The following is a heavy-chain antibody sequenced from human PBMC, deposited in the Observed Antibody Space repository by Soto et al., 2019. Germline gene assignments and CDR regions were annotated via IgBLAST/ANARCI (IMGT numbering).Heavy chain of an antibody. Sequence: GGSLRLSCAASGFTFSNYWMHWVRQGPGKGLVWVSAISGSGGSTYYADSVKGRFTISRDNSKNTLYLQMNSLRAEDTAVYYCAKRTGWDYFDYWGQGTLVTVSS. CDR2: ISGSGGST. V-gene: IGHV3-23*01. CDR3: AKRTGWDYFDY. J-gene: IGHJ4*02. D-gene: IGHD1-26*01. CDR1: GFTFSNYW.